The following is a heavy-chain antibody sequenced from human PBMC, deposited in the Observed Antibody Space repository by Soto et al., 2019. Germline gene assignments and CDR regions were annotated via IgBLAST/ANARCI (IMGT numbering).Heavy chain of an antibody. J-gene: IGHJ6*02. CDR3: ARAGCDGGSCYTLVGLRYGMDV. Sequence: QVQLVESGGGVVQPGRSLRLSCAASGFTFSSYAMYWVLQAPGKGLEWVAVISYDGNNKHYADSVKGRFTISRDNSNNTLYLHMNSLRAEDTAVYYCARAGCDGGSCYTLVGLRYGMDVWGQGTTVTVSS. D-gene: IGHD2-15*01. CDR1: GFTFSSYA. CDR2: ISYDGNNK. V-gene: IGHV3-30-3*01.